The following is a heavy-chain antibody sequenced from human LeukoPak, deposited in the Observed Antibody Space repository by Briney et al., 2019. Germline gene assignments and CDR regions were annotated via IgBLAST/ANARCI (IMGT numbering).Heavy chain of an antibody. J-gene: IGHJ4*02. V-gene: IGHV3-7*01. Sequence: GGSLRLSCAASGFTFSSYWMSWVRQAPGKGLEWVAYIKQDGSEKYYVDSVKGRFTISRDNAKNSLYLQMNSLRAEDTAVYYCARDGLSIPYYYDSSGYSPFDYWGQGTLVTVSS. CDR1: GFTFSSYW. D-gene: IGHD3-22*01. CDR3: ARDGLSIPYYYDSSGYSPFDY. CDR2: IKQDGSEK.